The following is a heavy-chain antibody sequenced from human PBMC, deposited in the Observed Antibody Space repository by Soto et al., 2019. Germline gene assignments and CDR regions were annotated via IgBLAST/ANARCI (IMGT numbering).Heavy chain of an antibody. Sequence: QVHLQESGPGLVKPSETLSLTCTVSGGSIGGYYWNWIRQPPGKGLEWLGYIYFSGSTHYNPSLKTRLTISLDTSKKQFSLNLRSVTAADTAVYYCARQEVVAGTPFDSWGQGTLVSVSS. CDR3: ARQEVVAGTPFDS. CDR2: IYFSGST. J-gene: IGHJ4*02. D-gene: IGHD6-19*01. V-gene: IGHV4-59*01. CDR1: GGSIGGYY.